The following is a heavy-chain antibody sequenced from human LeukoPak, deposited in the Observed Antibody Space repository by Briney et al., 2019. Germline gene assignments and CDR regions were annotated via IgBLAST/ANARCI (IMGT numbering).Heavy chain of an antibody. V-gene: IGHV1-2*02. CDR1: GYAFTAYY. CDR3: ARYLDYYYSSGSGWFDP. D-gene: IGHD3-22*01. Sequence: GASVTVSCKASGYAFTAYYIHWMRLAPGQGLEWMGWINPNGGSTNYAQKFQGRVTMTTDTSTNTTYMELRSLRSGDPDVYYCARYLDYYYSSGSGWFDPWGQGTLVTVSS. J-gene: IGHJ5*02. CDR2: INPNGGST.